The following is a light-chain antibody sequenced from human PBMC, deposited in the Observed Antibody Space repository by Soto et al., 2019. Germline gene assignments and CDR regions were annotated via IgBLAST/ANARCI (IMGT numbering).Light chain of an antibody. J-gene: IGKJ4*01. V-gene: IGKV3-20*01. Sequence: IMLTQSPGTLSLSPGERVTLSCPASQSVSSNFLAWYQQKPGQAPRLLIYDASSRATGIPDRFSGGGSGTDFTLTISRLEPEDFAVYYCQQFSSYPLTFGGGTKVDIK. CDR2: DAS. CDR3: QQFSSYPLT. CDR1: QSVSSNF.